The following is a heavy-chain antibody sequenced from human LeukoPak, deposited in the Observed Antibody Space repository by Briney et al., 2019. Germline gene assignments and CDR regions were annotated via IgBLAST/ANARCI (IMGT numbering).Heavy chain of an antibody. D-gene: IGHD3-3*01. V-gene: IGHV4-34*01. CDR2: INHSGST. CDR3: ARAEPYYDFGSGYYSDAFDI. Sequence: SQTLSLTCAVYGGSFSGYYWSWIRQPPGKGLEWIGEINHSGSTNYNPSLKSRVTISVDTSKNQFSLKLSSVTAADTAVYYCARAEPYYDFGSGYYSDAFDIWGRGTMVTVSS. CDR1: GGSFSGYY. J-gene: IGHJ3*02.